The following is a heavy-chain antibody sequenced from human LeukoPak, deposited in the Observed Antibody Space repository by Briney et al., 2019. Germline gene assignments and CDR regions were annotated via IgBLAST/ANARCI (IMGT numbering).Heavy chain of an antibody. J-gene: IGHJ4*02. D-gene: IGHD3-10*01. V-gene: IGHV3-33*01. CDR2: IGYDGSNA. CDR3: ASAYGSGSYYSPSLVY. CDR1: GFAFSRYG. Sequence: GGSLRLSCAAAGFAFSRYGMHWVRQAPGKGLEWVALIGYDGSNAYYSDSVKGRFTIARDNSKNTLYLQMNSLRAEDTAVYYCASAYGSGSYYSPSLVYWGQGTLVTVSS.